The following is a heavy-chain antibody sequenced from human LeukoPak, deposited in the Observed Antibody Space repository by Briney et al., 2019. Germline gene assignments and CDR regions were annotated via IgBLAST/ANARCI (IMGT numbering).Heavy chain of an antibody. Sequence: SETLSLTCTVSGGSISSSSYCWGWIRQPPGKGLEWIGSIYYSGSTYYNPSLKSRVTISVDTSKNQFFLKLSSVTAADTAVYYCARAIIVVVLASFDPWGQGTLVTVSS. CDR1: GGSISSSSYC. CDR2: IYYSGST. D-gene: IGHD2-2*01. V-gene: IGHV4-39*07. J-gene: IGHJ5*02. CDR3: ARAIIVVVLASFDP.